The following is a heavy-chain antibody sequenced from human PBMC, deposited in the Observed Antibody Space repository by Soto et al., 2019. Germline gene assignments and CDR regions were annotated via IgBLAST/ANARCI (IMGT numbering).Heavy chain of an antibody. Sequence: ASVKVSCKASGGTFSSYAINWVRQAPGQGLEWMGWINPNSGGTNYAQKFQGWVTMTRDTSISTAYMELSRLRSDDTAVYYCATHYGSGSYYNVWGQGTLVTVSS. V-gene: IGHV1-2*04. CDR3: ATHYGSGSYYNV. CDR2: INPNSGGT. CDR1: GGTFSSYA. D-gene: IGHD3-10*01. J-gene: IGHJ4*02.